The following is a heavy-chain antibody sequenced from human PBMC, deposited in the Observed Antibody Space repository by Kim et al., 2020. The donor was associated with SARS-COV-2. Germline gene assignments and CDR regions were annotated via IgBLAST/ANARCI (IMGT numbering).Heavy chain of an antibody. V-gene: IGHV3-66*01. J-gene: IGHJ6*02. CDR1: GFTVSSNY. CDR2: IYSGGST. Sequence: GGSLRLSCAASGFTVSSNYMSWVRQAPGKGLEWVSVIYSGGSTYYADSVKGRFTISRDNSKNTLYLQMNSLRAEDTAVYYCAREVSDNYEYYYGMDVWGQGTTVTVSS. CDR3: AREVSDNYEYYYGMDV.